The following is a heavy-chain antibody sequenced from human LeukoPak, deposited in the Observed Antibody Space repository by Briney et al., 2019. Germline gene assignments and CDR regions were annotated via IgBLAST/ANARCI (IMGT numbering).Heavy chain of an antibody. J-gene: IGHJ4*02. V-gene: IGHV3-23*01. Sequence: GGSLRLSCAASGFTFSSYGMSWVRQAPGKGLEWVSAISGSGGSKYYADSVKGRFTISRDNSKNTLYLQMKSLRAEDTAVYYCAKGFGSYYSSGVYMAYWGQGTLVTVSS. CDR1: GFTFSSYG. D-gene: IGHD1-26*01. CDR3: AKGFGSYYSSGVYMAY. CDR2: ISGSGGSK.